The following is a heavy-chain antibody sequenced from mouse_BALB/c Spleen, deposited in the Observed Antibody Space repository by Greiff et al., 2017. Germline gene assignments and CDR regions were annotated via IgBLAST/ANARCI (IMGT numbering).Heavy chain of an antibody. CDR3: DRDRGYDAPMDY. V-gene: IGHV2-9*02. CDR2: IWAGGST. J-gene: IGHJ4*01. CDR1: GFSLTSYG. Sequence: VQGVESGPGLVAPSQSLSITCTVSGFSLTSYGVHWVRQPPGKGLEWLGVIWAGGSTNYNSALMSRLSISKYNSKSQVFLKMNSLQTDDTAMYYCDRDRGYDAPMDYWGQGTSVTVSS. D-gene: IGHD2-14*01.